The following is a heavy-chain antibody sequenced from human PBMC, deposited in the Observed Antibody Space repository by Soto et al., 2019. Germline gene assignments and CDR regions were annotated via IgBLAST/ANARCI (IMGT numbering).Heavy chain of an antibody. V-gene: IGHV3-23*01. CDR2: ISGSGGST. CDR3: AKEPVGPDWYFDL. Sequence: GGSLRLSCAASGFTFSSYAMNWVRQAPGKGLEWVSTISGSGGSTYYADSVQGRFTISRDNSKNTLYLQMNSLRAEDTAVYYCAKEPVGPDWYFDLWGRGTLVTVSS. CDR1: GFTFSSYA. J-gene: IGHJ2*01.